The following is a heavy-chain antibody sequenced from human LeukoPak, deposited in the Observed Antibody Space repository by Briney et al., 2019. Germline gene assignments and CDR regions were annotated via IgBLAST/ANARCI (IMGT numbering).Heavy chain of an antibody. V-gene: IGHV3-30*02. CDR3: AKGILRYGDYPN. D-gene: IGHD4-17*01. CDR1: GFTFSSYG. J-gene: IGHJ4*02. Sequence: GGSLRLSCAASGFTFSSYGMHWVRQAPGKGLEWVAFIRYDGSNKYYADSVKGRFTISRDNSKNTLYLQTNSLRAEDTAVYYCAKGILRYGDYPNWGQGTLVTVSS. CDR2: IRYDGSNK.